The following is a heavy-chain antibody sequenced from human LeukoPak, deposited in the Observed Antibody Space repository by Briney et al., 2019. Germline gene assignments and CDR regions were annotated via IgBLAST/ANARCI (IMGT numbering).Heavy chain of an antibody. CDR3: ARHAIAVRNYYYMDV. D-gene: IGHD6-19*01. CDR1: GGSISSYY. Sequence: PSETLSLTCTVSGGSISSYYWSWIRQPAGKGLEWIGRIYTSGSTNYNPSLKSRVTMSVDTSKNQFSLKLSSVTAADTAVYYCARHAIAVRNYYYMDVWGKGTTVTVSS. V-gene: IGHV4-4*07. J-gene: IGHJ6*03. CDR2: IYTSGST.